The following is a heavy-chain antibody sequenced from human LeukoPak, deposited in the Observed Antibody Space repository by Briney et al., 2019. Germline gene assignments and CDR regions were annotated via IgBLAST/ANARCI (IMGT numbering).Heavy chain of an antibody. CDR2: IYYSEST. Sequence: SETLSLTCTVSGGSISSYYWTWIRQPPGKGLEWIGYIYYSESTNYNPSLKSRVTISVDTSKNQFSLKLSSVTAADTAVYYCARGPRITMVRGVSRRSASFDYWGQGTLVTVSS. D-gene: IGHD3-10*01. CDR1: GGSISSYY. CDR3: ARGPRITMVRGVSRRSASFDY. J-gene: IGHJ4*02. V-gene: IGHV4-59*12.